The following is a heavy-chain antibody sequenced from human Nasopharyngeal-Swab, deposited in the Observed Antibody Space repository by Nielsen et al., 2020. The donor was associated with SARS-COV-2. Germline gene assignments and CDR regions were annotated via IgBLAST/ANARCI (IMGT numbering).Heavy chain of an antibody. D-gene: IGHD3-22*01. CDR1: GFTFSSYA. CDR3: ARKGLCDSSGYPFDP. Sequence: GESLKISCAASGFTFSSYAMSWVRQAPGKGLEWVSAISGSGGSTYYADSVKGRFTISRDNSKNTLYLQMNSLRAEDTAVYYCARKGLCDSSGYPFDPWGQGTLVTVSS. J-gene: IGHJ5*02. V-gene: IGHV3-23*01. CDR2: ISGSGGST.